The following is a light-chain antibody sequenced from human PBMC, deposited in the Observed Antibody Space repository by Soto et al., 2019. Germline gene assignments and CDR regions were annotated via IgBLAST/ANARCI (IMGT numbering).Light chain of an antibody. V-gene: IGKV1-5*03. CDR1: QTIGSW. CDR2: KAS. Sequence: DIQMTQSPSTLSGSVGDRVTITCRASQTIGSWLAWYQQKPGKAPKLLIYKASTLKSGVPPRFSGSGSGTEFTLTISSLQPDDFAMYYCQQYNSYSRTFGQGAKVDIK. J-gene: IGKJ1*01. CDR3: QQYNSYSRT.